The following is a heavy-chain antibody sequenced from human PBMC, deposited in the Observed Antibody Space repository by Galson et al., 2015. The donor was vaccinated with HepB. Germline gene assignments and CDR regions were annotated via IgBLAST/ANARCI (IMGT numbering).Heavy chain of an antibody. CDR3: AKDRDYYDSSGGDAFDI. Sequence: SLRLSCAASGLTFSTYSLNWVRQAPGKGLEWISYISTGSDTIYYADSVKGRFTISRDNSKNTLYLQINSLRAEDTAVYYCAKDRDYYDSSGGDAFDIWGQGTMVTVSS. CDR1: GLTFSTYS. CDR2: ISTGSDTI. V-gene: IGHV3-48*01. J-gene: IGHJ3*02. D-gene: IGHD3-22*01.